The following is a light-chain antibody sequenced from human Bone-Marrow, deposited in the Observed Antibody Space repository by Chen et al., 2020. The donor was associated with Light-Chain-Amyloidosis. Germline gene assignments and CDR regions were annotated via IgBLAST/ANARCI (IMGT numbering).Light chain of an antibody. CDR2: EDD. CDR1: SCSIPTNY. CDR3: QSYQGSSQGV. V-gene: IGLV6-57*01. J-gene: IGLJ3*02. Sequence: NFMLTQPHTESESPGKTVIISRTRSSCSIPTNYIQGYQQRPGSSPTTVIYEDDQRPSGVPDRFSGSIDRSSNSASLTISGLKTEDEADYYCQSYQGSSQGVFGGGTKLTVL.